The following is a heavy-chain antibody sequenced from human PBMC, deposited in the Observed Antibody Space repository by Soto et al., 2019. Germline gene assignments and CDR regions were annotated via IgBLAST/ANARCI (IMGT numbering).Heavy chain of an antibody. V-gene: IGHV4-39*02. J-gene: IGHJ4*02. CDR3: AGHPRGYTYGYSDY. CDR1: GGSINSSSNY. D-gene: IGHD5-18*01. Sequence: PSETLSLTCTVSGGSINSSSNYWAWIRQPPGKGLEWIGSIYFSGSTYYNPSLKSRVTISVDTSKNHFSLKLSSVTAADTAVYYCAGHPRGYTYGYSDYWGQGTLVTVSS. CDR2: IYFSGST.